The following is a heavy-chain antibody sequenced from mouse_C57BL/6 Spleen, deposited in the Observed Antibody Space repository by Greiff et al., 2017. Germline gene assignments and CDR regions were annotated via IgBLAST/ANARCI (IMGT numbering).Heavy chain of an antibody. Sequence: EVQLQQSGAELVRPGASVKLSCTASGFNIKDDYMHWVKQRPEQGLEWIGWIDPENGDTEYASKFQGKATITADTSSNTAYLQLSSLTSEDTAVYYCTTGYSKADWGQGTLVTVSA. V-gene: IGHV14-4*01. CDR2: IDPENGDT. CDR3: TTGYSKAD. J-gene: IGHJ3*01. D-gene: IGHD2-5*01. CDR1: GFNIKDDY.